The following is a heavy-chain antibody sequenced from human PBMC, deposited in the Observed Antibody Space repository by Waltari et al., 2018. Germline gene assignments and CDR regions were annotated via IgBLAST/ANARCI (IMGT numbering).Heavy chain of an antibody. Sequence: EVQVVETGGGLVQPGGSLRLSCAASGFIFSNYWMGWVRQAPVKGLEWVASIKQDGSEKYYEDSMKGRFTISRDNAKNSLYLQMNSLIAEDTAVYYCARGGGSPDYWGQGTLVTVSS. J-gene: IGHJ4*02. D-gene: IGHD1-26*01. CDR2: IKQDGSEK. V-gene: IGHV3-7*01. CDR3: ARGGGSPDY. CDR1: GFIFSNYW.